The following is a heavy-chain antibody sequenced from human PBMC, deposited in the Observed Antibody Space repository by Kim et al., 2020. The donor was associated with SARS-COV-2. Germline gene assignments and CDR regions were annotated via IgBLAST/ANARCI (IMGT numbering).Heavy chain of an antibody. CDR1: GFTFSSYG. J-gene: IGHJ2*01. V-gene: IGHV3-30*18. D-gene: IGHD2-21*02. CDR3: AKEGIAYCGGDCYSGHWYFDL. Sequence: GRSLRLSCAASGFTFSSYGMHWVRQAPGKGLEWVAVISYDGSNKYYADSVKGRFTISRDNSKNTLYLQMNSLRAEDTAVYYCAKEGIAYCGGDCYSGHWYFDLWGRGTLVTVSS. CDR2: ISYDGSNK.